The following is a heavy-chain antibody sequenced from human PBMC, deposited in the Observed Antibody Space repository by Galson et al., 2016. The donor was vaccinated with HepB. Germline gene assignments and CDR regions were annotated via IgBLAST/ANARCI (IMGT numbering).Heavy chain of an antibody. CDR2: INKNGATT. Sequence: SLRLSCAASGFAFSEHALHWVRQAPGKRPAYVSAINKNGATTYYADSVKGRFTISRDNSKNKLYLKMSSLRSEDTAVYYCVQDIGLTGTTDYWGRGTLVTVSS. J-gene: IGHJ4*02. CDR1: GFAFSEHA. V-gene: IGHV3-64D*09. D-gene: IGHD1-7*01. CDR3: VQDIGLTGTTDY.